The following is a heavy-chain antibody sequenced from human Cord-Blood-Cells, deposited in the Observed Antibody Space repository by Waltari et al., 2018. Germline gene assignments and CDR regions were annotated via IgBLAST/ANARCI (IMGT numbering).Heavy chain of an antibody. CDR2: SYYSGST. D-gene: IGHD1-26*01. Sequence: QLQLQESGPGLVQPSETLSITCTVSGRPISSGTYYWGWIRQPPGKGLEWIGSSYYSGSTYYNPSLKRRVTISVDTSKNQFSLKLSSVTAADTAVYYCARHSGIVGATFDYWGQGTLVTVSS. CDR1: GRPISSGTYY. CDR3: ARHSGIVGATFDY. J-gene: IGHJ4*02. V-gene: IGHV4-39*01.